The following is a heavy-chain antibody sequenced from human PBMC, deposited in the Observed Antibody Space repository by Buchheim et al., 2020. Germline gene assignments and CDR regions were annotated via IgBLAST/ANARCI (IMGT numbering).Heavy chain of an antibody. D-gene: IGHD2-15*01. CDR1: GFTFSSYA. CDR3: AKDLRAFVVVTFETYFDY. J-gene: IGHJ4*02. CDR2: ISGSGGST. V-gene: IGHV3-23*01. Sequence: EVQLLESGGGLVQPGGSLRLSCAASGFTFSSYAMSWVRQAPGKGLEWVSAISGSGGSTYYADSVKGRFTISRDNSKNTPYLQMNSLRAEDTAVYYCAKDLRAFVVVTFETYFDYWGQGTL.